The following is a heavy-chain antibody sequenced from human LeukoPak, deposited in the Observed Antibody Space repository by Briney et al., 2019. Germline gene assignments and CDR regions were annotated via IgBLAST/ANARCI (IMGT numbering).Heavy chain of an antibody. CDR2: INHSGST. J-gene: IGHJ4*02. CDR1: GGSFSGYY. V-gene: IGHV4-34*01. CDR3: ARGHLWPFDY. Sequence: SETLSLTCAVYGGSFSGYYWSWIRQPPGKGLEWIGEINHSGSTNYNPSLKSRVTISVDTSKNQFSLKLSSVTAADTAVYYCARGHLWPFDYWGQGTLVTASS. D-gene: IGHD3-10*01.